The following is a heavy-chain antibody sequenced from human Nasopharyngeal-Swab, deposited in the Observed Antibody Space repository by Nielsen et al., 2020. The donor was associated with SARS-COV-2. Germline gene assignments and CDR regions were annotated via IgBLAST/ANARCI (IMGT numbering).Heavy chain of an antibody. Sequence: GESLKISCKGSGYSFTSYWIGWVRQMPGKGLEWMGIIYPGDSDTRYSPSFQGQVTISADKSISTAYLQWSSLKASDTAMYYCARHGSDSGWPDAFDIWGQGTMVTVSS. D-gene: IGHD6-19*01. V-gene: IGHV5-51*01. J-gene: IGHJ3*02. CDR1: GYSFTSYW. CDR2: IYPGDSDT. CDR3: ARHGSDSGWPDAFDI.